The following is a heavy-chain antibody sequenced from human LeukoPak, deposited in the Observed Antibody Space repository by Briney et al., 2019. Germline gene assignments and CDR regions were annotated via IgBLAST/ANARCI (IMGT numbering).Heavy chain of an antibody. Sequence: SETLSLTCAVYGGSFSGYYWSWIRQPPGKGLEWIGYIYYSGSTNYNPSLKSRVTISVDTSKNQFSLKLSSVTAADTAVYYCASSKRYQPLLRFDYWGQGTLVTVSS. V-gene: IGHV4-59*08. D-gene: IGHD2-2*01. CDR3: ASSKRYQPLLRFDY. CDR2: IYYSGST. CDR1: GGSFSGYY. J-gene: IGHJ4*02.